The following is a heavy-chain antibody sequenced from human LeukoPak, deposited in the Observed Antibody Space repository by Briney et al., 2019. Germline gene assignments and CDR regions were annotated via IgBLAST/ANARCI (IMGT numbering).Heavy chain of an antibody. Sequence: ASVKVSCKASGYTFTSYGISWVRQAPGQGLEWMGWISAYNGNTNYAQKPQGRVTMTTDTSTSTAYMELRSLRSDDTAVYYCARGYDFWSGYPSLDYYMDVWGKGTTVTVSS. CDR3: ARGYDFWSGYPSLDYYMDV. CDR1: GYTFTSYG. V-gene: IGHV1-18*01. J-gene: IGHJ6*03. D-gene: IGHD3-3*01. CDR2: ISAYNGNT.